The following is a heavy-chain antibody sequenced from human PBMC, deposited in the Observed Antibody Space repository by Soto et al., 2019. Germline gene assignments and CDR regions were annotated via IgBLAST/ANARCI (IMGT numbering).Heavy chain of an antibody. CDR1: GYTFTSYA. D-gene: IGHD1-1*01. V-gene: IGHV1-3*01. CDR3: ARGGVHPHGPHFDY. CDR2: INAGNGNT. J-gene: IGHJ4*02. Sequence: QVQLVQSGAEVKKPGASVKVSCKASGYTFTSYAMHWVRQAPGQRLEWMGWINAGNGNTKYSQKFQGRVTITRDTTASTAYMELSSLRSEDTAVYYCARGGVHPHGPHFDYWGQGTLVTVSS.